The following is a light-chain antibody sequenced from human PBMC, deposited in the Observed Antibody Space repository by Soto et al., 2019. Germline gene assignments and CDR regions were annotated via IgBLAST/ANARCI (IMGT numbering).Light chain of an antibody. V-gene: IGKV1-39*01. CDR2: VTS. J-gene: IGKJ2*01. Sequence: IQMPQSPSSLTASAGDRVTITCRASQNVYTFFSWYQLKPGRVPRLLIYVTSTVQSGVPSDLSGSGSGTDFTLIINSLKPEEFATYSCHQRYSKPYSFG. CDR1: QNVYTF. CDR3: HQRYSKPYS.